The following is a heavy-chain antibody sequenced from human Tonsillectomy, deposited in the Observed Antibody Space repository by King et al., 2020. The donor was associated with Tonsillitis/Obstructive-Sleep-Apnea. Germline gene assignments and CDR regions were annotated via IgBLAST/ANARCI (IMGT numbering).Heavy chain of an antibody. CDR3: ASFYPPPSGAYLRFDP. D-gene: IGHD4-17*01. CDR2: IYHSGST. CDR1: GGSISSGGYS. V-gene: IGHV4-30-2*01. J-gene: IGHJ5*02. Sequence: QLQESGSGLVKPSQTLSLTCAVSGGSISSGGYSWSWIRQPPGKGLEWIGYIYHSGSTYYNPSLKSRVTISVDRSKNQFSLKLSSVTAADTAVYYCASFYPPPSGAYLRFDPWGQGTLVTVSS.